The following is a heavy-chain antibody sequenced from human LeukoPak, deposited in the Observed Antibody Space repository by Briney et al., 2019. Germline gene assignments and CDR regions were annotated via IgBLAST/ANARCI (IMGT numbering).Heavy chain of an antibody. V-gene: IGHV3-64*01. CDR3: AREVYGDYVMDV. D-gene: IGHD4-17*01. CDR2: VNNHGNST. CDR1: GFTLSRYA. J-gene: IGHJ6*02. Sequence: GGSLRLSRVASGFTLSRYAMHWLRQAPGKGLEYVSGVNNHGNSTYYVKSVKGRFTISRDNSKNILYLQMGNLRGEDMAVYYCAREVYGDYVMDVWGRGTTVIVSS.